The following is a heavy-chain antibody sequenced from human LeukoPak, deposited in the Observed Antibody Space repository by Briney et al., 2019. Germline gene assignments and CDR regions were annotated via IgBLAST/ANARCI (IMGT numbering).Heavy chain of an antibody. D-gene: IGHD6-13*01. CDR3: ARVWSTAAAGWNWFDP. J-gene: IGHJ5*02. V-gene: IGHV1-69*13. CDR2: IIPIFGTA. CDR1: GGTFSSYA. Sequence: GASVKVSCKASGGTFSSYAISWVRQAPGQGLEWMGGIIPIFGTANYAQKFQGRVTITADESTSTAYMELSSLRSEDTAVYYCARVWSTAAAGWNWFDPWGQGTLVTVSS.